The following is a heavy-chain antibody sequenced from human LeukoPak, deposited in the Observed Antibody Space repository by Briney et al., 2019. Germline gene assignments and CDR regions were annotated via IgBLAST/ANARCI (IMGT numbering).Heavy chain of an antibody. CDR3: AREGDYDILTGYYVDY. J-gene: IGHJ4*02. CDR2: ISSSSSYI. D-gene: IGHD3-9*01. CDR1: GFTFSSYS. Sequence: GGSLRLSCAASGFTFSSYSMNWVRQAPGKGLEWVSSISSSSSYIYYADSVKGRFTISRDNAKNSLYLQMNSLRAEDTAVYYCAREGDYDILTGYYVDYWGQGTLVTVSS. V-gene: IGHV3-21*01.